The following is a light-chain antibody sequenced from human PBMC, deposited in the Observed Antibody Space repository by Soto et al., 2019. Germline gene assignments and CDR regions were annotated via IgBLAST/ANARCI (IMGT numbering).Light chain of an antibody. Sequence: EIVLTQSPGTLSLSPGERATLSCRASQSVSSSYLAWYQQKPGQAPRLLIYGASSRATGIPDRFSGSGSGTDFTLTISRLEPEDFAVYYCQQSYSPPWTFGQGTKVEIK. J-gene: IGKJ1*01. CDR1: QSVSSSY. V-gene: IGKV3-20*01. CDR3: QQSYSPPWT. CDR2: GAS.